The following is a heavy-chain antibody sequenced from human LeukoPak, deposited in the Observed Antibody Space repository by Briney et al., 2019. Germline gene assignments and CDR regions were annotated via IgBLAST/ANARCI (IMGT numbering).Heavy chain of an antibody. CDR2: ISYDGSNK. D-gene: IGHD4-17*01. CDR3: AKRGAYYGDYPDY. Sequence: PGGSLRLSCAASGFTFSSYGMHWVRQAPGKGLEWVAVISYDGSNKYYADSVKGRFTISRDNSKNTLYLQMNSLRAEDTAVYYCAKRGAYYGDYPDYWGQGTLVTVSS. J-gene: IGHJ4*02. V-gene: IGHV3-30*18. CDR1: GFTFSSYG.